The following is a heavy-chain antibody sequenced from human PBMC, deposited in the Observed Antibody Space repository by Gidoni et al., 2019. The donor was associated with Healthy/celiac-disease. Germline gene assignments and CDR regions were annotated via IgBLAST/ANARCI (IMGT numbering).Heavy chain of an antibody. CDR1: GYTFTSSY. J-gene: IGHJ4*02. Sequence: QVQLVQSGAEVKKPGASVKVSCKASGYTFTSSYMHWVRQAPGQGLEWMGIINPSGGSTSYAQKFQGRVTMTRDTSTSTVYMELSSLRSEDTAVYYCARDLQFRASSGWYGGTGFDYWGQGTLVTVSS. CDR3: ARDLQFRASSGWYGGTGFDY. CDR2: INPSGGST. V-gene: IGHV1-46*01. D-gene: IGHD6-19*01.